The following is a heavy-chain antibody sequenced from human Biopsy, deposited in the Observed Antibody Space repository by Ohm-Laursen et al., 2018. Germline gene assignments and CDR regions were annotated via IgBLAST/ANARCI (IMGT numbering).Heavy chain of an antibody. D-gene: IGHD1-1*01. CDR3: AADINVWNVNY. CDR1: GYAVTEFS. CDR2: FAPENGKT. V-gene: IGHV1-24*01. Sequence: ASVKVSCKVSGYAVTEFSMHWVRQAPGKGLEWMGGFAPENGKTIYAQKFQGRVTMTEDTSTDTAYMELRSLRSEDTAVYYCAADINVWNVNYWGQGSLVTVSS. J-gene: IGHJ4*02.